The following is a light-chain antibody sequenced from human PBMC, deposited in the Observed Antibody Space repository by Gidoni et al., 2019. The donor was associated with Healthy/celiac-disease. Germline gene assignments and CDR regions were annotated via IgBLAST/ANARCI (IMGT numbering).Light chain of an antibody. CDR1: QSVLYSSNNKNY. CDR2: WAS. CDR3: QQYYSTPLT. J-gene: IGKJ4*01. V-gene: IGKV4-1*01. Sequence: DIVMTQSPDSLAVSLGERATINCKSSQSVLYSSNNKNYLAWSQQKPGQPPKLLIYWASTRESGVPDRFSGRGSGTDFTLTISSLQAEDVAVYYCQQYYSTPLTFGGGTKVEIK.